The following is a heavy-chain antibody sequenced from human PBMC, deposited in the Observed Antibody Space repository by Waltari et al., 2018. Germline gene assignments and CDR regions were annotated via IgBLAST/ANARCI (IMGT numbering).Heavy chain of an antibody. CDR2: VRSSGSTK. D-gene: IGHD3-9*01. CDR3: ARGRVRYFVPKGTITPIDF. Sequence: EVQLMESGGGFVQPGGSLSLSGVASGFSLPRHHLTWGRRAPGQGLGGVEYVRSSGSTKYFADSVKGRFTISRDNAKNSVSLQMNSLTAEDSALYICARGRVRYFVPKGTITPIDFWGQGTLVTVSS. CDR1: GFSLPRHH. J-gene: IGHJ4*02. V-gene: IGHV3-48*03.